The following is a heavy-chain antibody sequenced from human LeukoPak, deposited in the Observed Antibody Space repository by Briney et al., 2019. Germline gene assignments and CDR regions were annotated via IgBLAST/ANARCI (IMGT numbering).Heavy chain of an antibody. CDR2: IYYSEST. D-gene: IGHD6-19*01. CDR1: GDSISSYY. CDR3: ARAGSGWSFDY. Sequence: SETLSLTCSVSGDSISSYYWSWIRQPPGKGLEWIGHIYYSESTNYNPSLKSRVTISVDTSKNQFSLNLRSVTAADTAVYYCARAGSGWSFDYWGQGTLVTVSS. V-gene: IGHV4-59*01. J-gene: IGHJ4*02.